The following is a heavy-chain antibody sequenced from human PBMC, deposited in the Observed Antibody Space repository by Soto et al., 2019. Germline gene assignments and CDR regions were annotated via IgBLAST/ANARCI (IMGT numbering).Heavy chain of an antibody. CDR2: ISYDGNNQ. J-gene: IGHJ2*01. CDR1: GFTFSRYG. CDR3: ATDHDDYGDYFAL. V-gene: IGHV3-30*03. Sequence: QVQLVESGGGVVQPGRSLRLSCEASGFTFSRYGMHWVRQAPGKGLEWVAVISYDGNNQYYADSMKGRFTISRDNSKNTLSLQMNSLRPEDTAVYYCATDHDDYGDYFALWGRGTLVIVSS. D-gene: IGHD4-17*01.